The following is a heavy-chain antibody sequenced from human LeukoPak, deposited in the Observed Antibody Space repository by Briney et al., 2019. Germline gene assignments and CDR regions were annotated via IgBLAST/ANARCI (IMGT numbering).Heavy chain of an antibody. CDR3: AQDTSTDVFNY. Sequence: ASVKVSCKASEYTFTSYSMNWVRQAPGRGLEWMGWINTKTGNPAYAQGFTGRFVFSLDTSVSTAYLQISSLKVEDTAVYYCAQDTSTDVFNYWGQGTLVTVSS. CDR2: INTKTGNP. V-gene: IGHV7-4-1*02. CDR1: EYTFTSYS. J-gene: IGHJ4*02. D-gene: IGHD5-18*01.